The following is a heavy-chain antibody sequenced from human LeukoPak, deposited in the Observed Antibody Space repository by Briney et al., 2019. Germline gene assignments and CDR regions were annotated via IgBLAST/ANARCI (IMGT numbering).Heavy chain of an antibody. D-gene: IGHD3-3*01. CDR3: AKVWLFGVVIIGGYFDY. J-gene: IGHJ4*02. CDR2: ISGSGGST. V-gene: IGHV3-23*01. CDR1: GFTFSSYA. Sequence: GGSLRLSCAASGFTFSSYAMSWVRQAPGKGLEWVSAISGSGGSTYYADSVKGRFTISRDNSKSTLYLQMNSLRAEDTAVYYCAKVWLFGVVIIGGYFDYWGQGTLVTVSS.